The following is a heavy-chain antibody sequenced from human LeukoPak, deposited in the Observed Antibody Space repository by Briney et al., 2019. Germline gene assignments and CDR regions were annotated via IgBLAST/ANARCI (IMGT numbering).Heavy chain of an antibody. Sequence: HPGGSLRLSCAASGFTFSSYAMSWLPQAPGKGLEWVSDISGSGGSTYYADSVKGRFTISRDNSKNTLYLQMNSLRAEDTAVYYCAKVSSYDILTGYSDYFDYWGQGTLVTVSS. D-gene: IGHD3-9*01. V-gene: IGHV3-23*01. J-gene: IGHJ4*02. CDR3: AKVSSYDILTGYSDYFDY. CDR2: ISGSGGST. CDR1: GFTFSSYA.